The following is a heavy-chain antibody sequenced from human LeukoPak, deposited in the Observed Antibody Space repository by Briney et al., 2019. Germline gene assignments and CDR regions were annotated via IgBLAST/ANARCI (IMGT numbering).Heavy chain of an antibody. D-gene: IGHD1-7*01. Sequence: GGSLRLSCAASGFTFSSHWMHWVRQAPGKGLVWVSRINSDGSITTYADSVKGRFTISRDNAKNTLYLQMNSLRAEDTAVYYCARDDWNSNWFDLWGQGTLVTVSS. V-gene: IGHV3-74*01. CDR1: GFTFSSHW. CDR3: ARDDWNSNWFDL. J-gene: IGHJ5*02. CDR2: INSDGSIT.